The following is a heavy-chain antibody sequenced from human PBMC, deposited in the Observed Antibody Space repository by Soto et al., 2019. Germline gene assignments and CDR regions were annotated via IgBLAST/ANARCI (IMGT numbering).Heavy chain of an antibody. J-gene: IGHJ6*02. CDR2: IYPTGTT. V-gene: IGHV4-30-2*01. CDR3: VRDRGGGSRNYYQSLGMDV. CDR1: CDSSRRLGFS. D-gene: IGHD3-10*01. Sequence: TLSIICSVSCDSSRRLGFSRSWIRPTPGKGLEWIGYIYPTGTTSHNPSLKNRVNISVNRSKNQISLTMTSVTAADSAIYYCVRDRGGGSRNYYQSLGMDVWGRGTTVTVSS.